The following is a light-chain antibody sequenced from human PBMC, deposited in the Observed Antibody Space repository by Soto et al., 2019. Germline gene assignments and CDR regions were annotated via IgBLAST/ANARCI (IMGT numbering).Light chain of an antibody. V-gene: IGLV2-8*01. J-gene: IGLJ3*02. CDR2: EVS. Sequence: QSALTQPPSASGSPGQSVTISCTGTSSYIGGYNYVSWYQQHPGKAPKLMIYEVSKRPSGVPDRFSGSKSGNTASLTVSGLQAEDEADYYCSSYAGSNIFVFGPGTKLTVL. CDR1: SSYIGGYNY. CDR3: SSYAGSNIFV.